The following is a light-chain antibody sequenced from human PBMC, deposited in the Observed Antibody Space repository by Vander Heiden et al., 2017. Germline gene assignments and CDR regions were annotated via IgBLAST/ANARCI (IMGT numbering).Light chain of an antibody. J-gene: IGLJ3*02. CDR2: SNN. CDR3: AAWDDSLKGHWV. Sequence: QSVLPQPPSASGTPGQRVTISCSGSSSNIGSNTVNWYQQLPGTAPKLLIYSNNQRPSGVPDRCSGSKSGTSASLAISGLQSEDEADYYCAAWDDSLKGHWVFGGGTRLTVL. V-gene: IGLV1-44*01. CDR1: SSNIGSNT.